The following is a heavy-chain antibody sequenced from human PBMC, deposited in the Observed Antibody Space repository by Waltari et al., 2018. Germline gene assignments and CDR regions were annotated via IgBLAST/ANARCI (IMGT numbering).Heavy chain of an antibody. Sequence: QVQLVQSGAEVKKPGASVKVSCKASGYTFTSYTMHWVRQAPGQRLAWMGWINAGNGNTKYAQKFQGRVTITRDTSASTAYMELSSLRSEDTAVYYCANLFYDSSGYYYGDYWGQGTLVTVSS. J-gene: IGHJ4*02. V-gene: IGHV1-3*01. CDR2: INAGNGNT. D-gene: IGHD3-22*01. CDR3: ANLFYDSSGYYYGDY. CDR1: GYTFTSYT.